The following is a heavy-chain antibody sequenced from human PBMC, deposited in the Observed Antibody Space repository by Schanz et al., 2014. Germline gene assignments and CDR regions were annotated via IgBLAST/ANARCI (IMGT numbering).Heavy chain of an antibody. CDR1: GFTFSSYS. D-gene: IGHD3-10*01. J-gene: IGHJ4*02. CDR3: VSSGSYSSYAF. V-gene: IGHV3-23*04. CDR2: INTGGDST. Sequence: VQLVESGGGLVQPGGSLRLSCTASGFTFSSYSMNWVRQAPGKGLEWVSSINTGGDSTYYADSVKGRFTISRDNSKNTLYLQMNSLRAEDTAVYHCVSSGSYSSYAFWRQGTLVTVSS.